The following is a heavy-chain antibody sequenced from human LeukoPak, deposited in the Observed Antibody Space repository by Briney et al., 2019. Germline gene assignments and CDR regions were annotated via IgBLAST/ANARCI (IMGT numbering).Heavy chain of an antibody. J-gene: IGHJ4*02. Sequence: SQTLSLTCALSGDSLSSKSAAWNWLRQSPSRGLEWLGRTYYRSKWYHEYAVSVKSRITINPDTSKNQFSLQLNSVTPGDTAIYYCAILRTASSFDFWGQGTLVTVSS. D-gene: IGHD1-1*01. CDR1: GDSLSSKSAA. CDR2: TYYRSKWYH. CDR3: AILRTASSFDF. V-gene: IGHV6-1*01.